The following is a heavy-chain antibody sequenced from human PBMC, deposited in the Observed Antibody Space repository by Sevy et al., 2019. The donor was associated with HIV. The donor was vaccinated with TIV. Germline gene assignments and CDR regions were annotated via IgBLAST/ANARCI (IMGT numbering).Heavy chain of an antibody. CDR3: ASEVGGSVRLERLTSYYGVDV. D-gene: IGHD1-1*01. J-gene: IGHJ6*02. V-gene: IGHV1-69*13. CDR1: GGPCNTYV. Sequence: ASVKVSCKASGGPCNTYVITWIRQAPGQGLEWMGGIIRLFRTTNYAQKFQGRVTITADESRTTAYLEVSSLRSEDTAIYYCASEVGGSVRLERLTSYYGVDVWGQGTTVTVSS. CDR2: IIRLFRTT.